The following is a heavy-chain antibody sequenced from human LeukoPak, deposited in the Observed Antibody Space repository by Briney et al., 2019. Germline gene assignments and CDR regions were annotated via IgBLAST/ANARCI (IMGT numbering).Heavy chain of an antibody. CDR3: AREQLPAAVWMYFDY. J-gene: IGHJ4*02. D-gene: IGHD2-2*01. CDR1: GFTFSSYA. V-gene: IGHV3-30*04. CDR2: ISYDGSNK. Sequence: GRSLRLSCAASGFTFSSYAMHWVRQAPDKGLEWVAVISYDGSNKYYADSVKGRFTISRDNSKNTLYLQMNSLRAEDTAVYYCAREQLPAAVWMYFDYWGQGTLVTVSS.